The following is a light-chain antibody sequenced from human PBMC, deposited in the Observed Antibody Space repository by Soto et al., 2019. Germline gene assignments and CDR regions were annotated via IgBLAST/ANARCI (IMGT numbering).Light chain of an antibody. V-gene: IGKV1-5*03. CDR2: KAS. CDR1: QSIGSW. Sequence: DIQMTQSPSTLSASVGDRVTFTCRASQSIGSWLAWYQQKPGKAPKLLIQKASTLESEVPSRFSGSGSRTEFTLTISSLQPDDFATYYGQQYASYSTFGLGTKLEIK. CDR3: QQYASYST. J-gene: IGKJ2*01.